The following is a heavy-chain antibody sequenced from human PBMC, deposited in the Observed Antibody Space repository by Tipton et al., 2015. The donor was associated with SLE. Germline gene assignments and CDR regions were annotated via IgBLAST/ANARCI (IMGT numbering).Heavy chain of an antibody. V-gene: IGHV3-23*01. J-gene: IGHJ5*02. D-gene: IGHD4-17*01. CDR3: AKGNYGDYYNWFDP. CDR2: ISGSGGST. Sequence: SLRLSCAASGFTFSSYAMSWVRQAPGKGLEWVSAISGSGGSTYYADSVKGRFTISRDNSKNTLYLQMNSLSAEDTAVYYCAKGNYGDYYNWFDPWCQGTLVTVSS. CDR1: GFTFSSYA.